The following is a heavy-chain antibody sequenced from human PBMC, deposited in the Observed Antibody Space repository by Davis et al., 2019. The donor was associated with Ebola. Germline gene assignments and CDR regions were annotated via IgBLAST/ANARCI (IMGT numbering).Heavy chain of an antibody. CDR2: IYYSGST. Sequence: PSETLSLTCTVSGGSISSSSYYWGWIRQPPGKGLEWIGSIYYSGSTYYNPSLKSRVTISVDTSKNQFSLKLSSVTAADTAVYYCARHRGVEVAFDIWGQGTMVTVSS. CDR3: ARHRGVEVAFDI. CDR1: GGSISSSSYY. J-gene: IGHJ3*02. V-gene: IGHV4-39*01. D-gene: IGHD3-10*01.